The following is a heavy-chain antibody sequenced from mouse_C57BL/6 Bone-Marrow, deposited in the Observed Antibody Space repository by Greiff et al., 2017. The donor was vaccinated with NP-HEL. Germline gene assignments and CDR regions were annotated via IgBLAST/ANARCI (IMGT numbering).Heavy chain of an antibody. V-gene: IGHV1-81*01. CDR1: GYTFTSYG. J-gene: IGHJ2*01. Sequence: QVQLKQSGAELARPGASVKLSCKASGYTFTSYGISWVKQRTGQGLEWIGEIYPRSGNTYYNEKFKGKATPTADKSSSTAYMELRSLTSEDSAVYFCARFGYDYYFDYWGQGTTLTVSS. CDR2: IYPRSGNT. CDR3: ARFGYDYYFDY. D-gene: IGHD2-2*01.